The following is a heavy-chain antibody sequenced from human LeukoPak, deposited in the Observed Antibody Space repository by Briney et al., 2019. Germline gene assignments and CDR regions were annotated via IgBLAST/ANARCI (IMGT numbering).Heavy chain of an antibody. Sequence: GGSLRLSCAASGFTFSDYYMSWIRQAPGKGLEWVSYISSSGSTIYYADSVKGRFTISRDNAENSLYLQMNSLRAEDTAVYYCARDQAGYSSGRSDDYYYYGMDVWGQGTTVTVSS. D-gene: IGHD6-19*01. CDR3: ARDQAGYSSGRSDDYYYYGMDV. CDR2: ISSSGSTI. J-gene: IGHJ6*02. V-gene: IGHV3-11*01. CDR1: GFTFSDYY.